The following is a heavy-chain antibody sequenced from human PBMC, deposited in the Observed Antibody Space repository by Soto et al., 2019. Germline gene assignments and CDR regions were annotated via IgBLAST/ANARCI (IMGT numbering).Heavy chain of an antibody. D-gene: IGHD3-3*01. V-gene: IGHV3-30*04. CDR2: ISSDRNDK. CDR3: AKEGVADKYYYYGMDV. Sequence: QVQLVESGGGVVQPGRSLRLSCVASGFTFSSYPIHWVRQAPGKGLEWVTTISSDRNDKYYSDSVKGRFTTSRDNSKNTVYLQMNNLRVEDTAVYYCAKEGVADKYYYYGMDVWGQGTTVNVSS. J-gene: IGHJ6*02. CDR1: GFTFSSYP.